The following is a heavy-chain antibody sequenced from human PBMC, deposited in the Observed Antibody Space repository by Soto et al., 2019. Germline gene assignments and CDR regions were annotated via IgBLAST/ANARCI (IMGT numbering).Heavy chain of an antibody. Sequence: SETLSLTCTVSGGSISSYYWSWIRQHPGKGLEWIGYIYYSGSTNYNPSLKSRVTISVDTSKNQFSLKLSSVTAADTAVYYCASRFYCSGGSCYPFDFDYWGQGTLVTVSS. CDR2: IYYSGST. D-gene: IGHD2-15*01. V-gene: IGHV4-59*08. J-gene: IGHJ4*02. CDR1: GGSISSYY. CDR3: ASRFYCSGGSCYPFDFDY.